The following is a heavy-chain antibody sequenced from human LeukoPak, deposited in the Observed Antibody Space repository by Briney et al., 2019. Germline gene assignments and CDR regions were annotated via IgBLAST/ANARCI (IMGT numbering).Heavy chain of an antibody. V-gene: IGHV4-59*05. CDR3: AQTGVAFDY. D-gene: IGHD3-3*02. J-gene: IGHJ4*02. Sequence: SETLSLTCTVSGGSISSYYWSWIRQPAGKGLEWIGSIYYSGSTYYNPSLKSRVTISVDTSKNQFSLKLSSVTAADTAVYYCAQTGVAFDYWGQGTLVTVSS. CDR2: IYYSGST. CDR1: GGSISSYY.